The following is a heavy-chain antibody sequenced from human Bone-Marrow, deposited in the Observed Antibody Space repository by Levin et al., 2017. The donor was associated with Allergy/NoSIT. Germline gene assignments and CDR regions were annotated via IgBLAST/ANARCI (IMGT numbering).Heavy chain of an antibody. CDR2: ITPLYGTP. Sequence: SVKVSCKASGDSFSNSGISWVRLAPGQGLEWMGGITPLYGTPNYAQKFQDRLSITADISTKTAYLELSSLRSEDTALYYCARVRHSGPPDLYFYGLDVWGQGTTVTVSS. V-gene: IGHV1-69*06. CDR3: ARVRHSGPPDLYFYGLDV. CDR1: GDSFSNSG. J-gene: IGHJ6*02. D-gene: IGHD6-19*01.